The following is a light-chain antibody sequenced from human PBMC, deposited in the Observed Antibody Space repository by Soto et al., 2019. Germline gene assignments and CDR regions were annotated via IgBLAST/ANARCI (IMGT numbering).Light chain of an antibody. Sequence: EIVLTQSPGPLSLSPGERATPSCRASPGVASNYLAWYQQKPGRAPRLLIYTASSRATGVPDRFSGSGSGTDFTLTISRLEPEDFAVYYCQQYGRSPWTFGQGTKVDIK. CDR3: QQYGRSPWT. J-gene: IGKJ1*01. CDR2: TAS. V-gene: IGKV3-20*01. CDR1: PGVASNY.